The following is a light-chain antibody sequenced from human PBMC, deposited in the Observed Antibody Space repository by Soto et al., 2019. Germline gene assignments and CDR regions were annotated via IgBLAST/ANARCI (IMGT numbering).Light chain of an antibody. V-gene: IGKV3-15*01. J-gene: IGKJ2*01. Sequence: EIVMTQSPGTLSVSPGERATLSCRASQSVRSKLAWYQQKPGQAPRLLIYDASTRATGIPARFSGSGSGTDFTLTISCLQSEDFATYYCQQYYSYQYTFGQGTKLEIK. CDR3: QQYYSYQYT. CDR1: QSVRSK. CDR2: DAS.